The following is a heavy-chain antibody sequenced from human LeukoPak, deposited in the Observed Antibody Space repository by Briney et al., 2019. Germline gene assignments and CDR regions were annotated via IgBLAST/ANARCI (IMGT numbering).Heavy chain of an antibody. Sequence: VSVKVSCXASGYTFTGYYMHWVRQAPGQGLAWMGRINPNSGGTNYAQKFQGRVTMTRDTSISTAYMELSRLRSDDTAVYYCARDPTYSSSSGYWGQGTLVTVSS. CDR2: INPNSGGT. CDR3: ARDPTYSSSSGY. D-gene: IGHD6-6*01. V-gene: IGHV1-2*06. CDR1: GYTFTGYY. J-gene: IGHJ4*02.